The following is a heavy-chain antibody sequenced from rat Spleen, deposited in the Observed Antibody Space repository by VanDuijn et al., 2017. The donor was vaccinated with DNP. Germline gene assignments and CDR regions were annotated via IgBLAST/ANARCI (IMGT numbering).Heavy chain of an antibody. CDR1: GFTFSNYY. CDR2: ITNTGGST. Sequence: EVQLVESGGGLVQPGRSLKLSCAASGFTFSNYYMAWVRQAPTRGLEWVAYITNTGGSTYYPDSVKGRFTISRDNAKSTLYLQMNSLRSEDTATYYCTREGKYYGLLPHYFDYWGQGVMVTVSS. CDR3: TREGKYYGLLPHYFDY. V-gene: IGHV5-27*01. J-gene: IGHJ2*01. D-gene: IGHD1-6*01.